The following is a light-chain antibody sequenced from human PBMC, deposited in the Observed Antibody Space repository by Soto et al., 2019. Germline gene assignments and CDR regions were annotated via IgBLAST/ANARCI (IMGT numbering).Light chain of an antibody. J-gene: IGKJ1*01. CDR1: QGIIDY. Sequence: DIQMTQSHSSLSASVGDRVTITCRASQGIIDYLAWYQQKPGKPPKLLIYGASTLQSGVPSRFSGSGAGPDFSLTISSLQPEDVATYYCQKYDSAPQTFGPGTKVEIK. V-gene: IGKV1-27*01. CDR2: GAS. CDR3: QKYDSAPQT.